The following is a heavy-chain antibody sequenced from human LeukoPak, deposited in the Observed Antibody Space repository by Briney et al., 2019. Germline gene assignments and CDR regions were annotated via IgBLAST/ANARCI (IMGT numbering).Heavy chain of an antibody. CDR1: GGTFSSYA. D-gene: IGHD2-21*02. J-gene: IGHJ4*02. Sequence: SVKVSCKASGGTFSSYAISWVRQAPGQGLEWMGRIIPIFGTANHAQKFQGRVTITTDESTSTAYMELSSLRSEDTAVYYCARDAGLYCGGDCFVVPGDDYWGQETLVTVSS. V-gene: IGHV1-69*05. CDR2: IIPIFGTA. CDR3: ARDAGLYCGGDCFVVPGDDY.